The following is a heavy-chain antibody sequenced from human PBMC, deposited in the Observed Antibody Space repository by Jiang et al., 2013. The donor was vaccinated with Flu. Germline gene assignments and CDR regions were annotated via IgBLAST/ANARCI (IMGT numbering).Heavy chain of an antibody. V-gene: IGHV3-7*01. CDR2: KQDGSEK. J-gene: IGHJ6*02. CDR3: ARGQLRFLEWLLSHYYYYYGMDV. D-gene: IGHD3-3*01. Sequence: KQDGSEKYYVDSVKGRFTISRDNAKNSLYLQMNSLRAEDTAVYYCARGQLRFLEWLLSHYYYYYGMDVWGQGTTVTVSS.